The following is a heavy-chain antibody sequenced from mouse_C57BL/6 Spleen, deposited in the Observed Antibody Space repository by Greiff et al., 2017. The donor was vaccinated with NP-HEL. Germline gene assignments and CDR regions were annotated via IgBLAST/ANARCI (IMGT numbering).Heavy chain of an antibody. V-gene: IGHV1-59*01. J-gene: IGHJ4*01. CDR1: GYTFTSYW. CDR3: AEGGFPYYYGSSYPYAMDY. CDR2: IDPSDSYT. D-gene: IGHD1-1*01. Sequence: QVQLKQPGAELVRPGTSVKLSCKASGYTFTSYWMHWVKQRPGQGLEWIGVIDPSDSYTNYNQKFKGKATLTVDTSSSTAYMQLSSLTSEDSAVYYCAEGGFPYYYGSSYPYAMDYWGQGTSVTVSS.